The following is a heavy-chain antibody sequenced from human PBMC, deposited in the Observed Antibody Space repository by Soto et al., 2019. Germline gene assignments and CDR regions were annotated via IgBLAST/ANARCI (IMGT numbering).Heavy chain of an antibody. D-gene: IGHD5-18*01. CDR3: ARAAGYSYATGYYYYGIDV. J-gene: IGHJ6*02. CDR1: GFTFSSYG. CDR2: IWYDGSNK. V-gene: IGHV3-33*01. Sequence: GGSLRLSCAASGFTFSSYGMHWVRQAPGKGLEWVAVIWYDGSNKYYADSVKGRFTISRDNSKNTLYLQMNSLRAEDTAVYYCARAAGYSYATGYYYYGIDVWGQGTTVTVSS.